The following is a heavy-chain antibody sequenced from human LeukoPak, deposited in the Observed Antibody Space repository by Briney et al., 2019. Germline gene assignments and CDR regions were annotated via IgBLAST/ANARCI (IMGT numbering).Heavy chain of an antibody. J-gene: IGHJ5*02. D-gene: IGHD6-19*01. Sequence: PSQTLALTCAISGDSVSSNSAAGNWIRQSPSRGLEWLGRTYYRSKLYNDYAVSVKSRITINPDTSKNQFSLQLNSVTPEDTAVYYCARESSGWYAWFDPWGQGTLVTVSS. V-gene: IGHV6-1*01. CDR2: TYYRSKLYN. CDR3: ARESSGWYAWFDP. CDR1: GDSVSSNSAA.